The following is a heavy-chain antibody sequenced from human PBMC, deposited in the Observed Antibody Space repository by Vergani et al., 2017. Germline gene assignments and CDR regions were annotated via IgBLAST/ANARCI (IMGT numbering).Heavy chain of an antibody. Sequence: QVQLVQSGAEVKKPGSSVKVSCKASGGTFSSYTISGVRQAPGQGLEWMGRIIPILGIANYAQKFQGRVTITADKSTSTAYMELSSLRSEDTAVYYCATTGYSSSWYDSAFDIWGQGTMVTVSS. D-gene: IGHD6-13*01. CDR2: IIPILGIA. CDR1: GGTFSSYT. J-gene: IGHJ3*02. CDR3: ATTGYSSSWYDSAFDI. V-gene: IGHV1-69*02.